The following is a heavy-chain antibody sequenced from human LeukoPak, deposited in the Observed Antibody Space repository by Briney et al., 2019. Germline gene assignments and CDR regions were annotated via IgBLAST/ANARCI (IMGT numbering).Heavy chain of an antibody. Sequence: GGSLRLSCAASGFTFSNYVMSWVRQAPGKGLEWVSAISGSGGGTYYADSVKGRFAISRDNSKNTLYLQMNILRADDTAVYYCAVDTTGDYWGQGTLVTVSS. D-gene: IGHD4-17*01. CDR3: AVDTTGDY. CDR2: ISGSGGGT. CDR1: GFTFSNYV. V-gene: IGHV3-23*01. J-gene: IGHJ4*02.